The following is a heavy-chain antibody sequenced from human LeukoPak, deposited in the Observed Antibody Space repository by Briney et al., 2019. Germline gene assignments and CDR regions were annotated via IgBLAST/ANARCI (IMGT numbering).Heavy chain of an antibody. D-gene: IGHD6-19*01. Sequence: ASVKVSCKASGYTFTSYYMHWVRQAPGQGLEWMGIINPSGGSTSYAQKFQGRVTMTRDTSTSTVYMELSSLRSEDTAAYYCARSMRSKQWLLYWGQGTLVTVSS. V-gene: IGHV1-46*01. J-gene: IGHJ4*02. CDR2: INPSGGST. CDR3: ARSMRSKQWLLY. CDR1: GYTFTSYY.